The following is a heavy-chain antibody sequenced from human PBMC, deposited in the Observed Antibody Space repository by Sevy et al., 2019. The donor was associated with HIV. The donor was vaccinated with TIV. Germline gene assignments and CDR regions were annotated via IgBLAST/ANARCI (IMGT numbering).Heavy chain of an antibody. Sequence: GGSLRLSCAASGFTFNSYWMSWVRQAPGKGVEWVANIKQDGSEKYYVDSVKGRFTISRDNSQNSLFLQMNTLRAEDTAVYYCAREGSPYDTYYYYYGMDVWGQGTTVTVSS. CDR3: AREGSPYDTYYYYYGMDV. J-gene: IGHJ6*02. D-gene: IGHD5-12*01. V-gene: IGHV3-7*01. CDR1: GFTFNSYW. CDR2: IKQDGSEK.